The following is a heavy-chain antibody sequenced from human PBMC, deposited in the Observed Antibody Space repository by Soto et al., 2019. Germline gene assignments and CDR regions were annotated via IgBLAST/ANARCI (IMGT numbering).Heavy chain of an antibody. CDR3: EGGCSSTSCYSPDYYYGMDV. D-gene: IGHD2-2*01. V-gene: IGHV1-69*01. CDR2: IIPIFGTA. CDR1: GGTFSSYA. J-gene: IGHJ6*02. Sequence: QVQLVQSGAEVKKPGSSVKVSCKASGGTFSSYAISWVRQAPGQGLEWMGGIIPIFGTANYAQKFQGRVTITADESTSTAYMELSSLRSEDTAVYYCEGGCSSTSCYSPDYYYGMDVWGQGTTVTVSS.